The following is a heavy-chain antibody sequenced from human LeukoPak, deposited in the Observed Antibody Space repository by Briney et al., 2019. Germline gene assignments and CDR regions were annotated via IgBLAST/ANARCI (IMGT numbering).Heavy chain of an antibody. CDR2: IYYSGST. Sequence: SETLSLTCTVSGGSISSSSYYWGWIRQPPGKGLEWIGSIYYSGSTYYNPSLKSRVTISVDTSKNQFSLKLSSVTAADTAVYYCARDVYLWFGESNNWFDPWGQGTLVTVSS. CDR1: GGSISSSSYY. D-gene: IGHD3-10*01. CDR3: ARDVYLWFGESNNWFDP. J-gene: IGHJ5*02. V-gene: IGHV4-39*02.